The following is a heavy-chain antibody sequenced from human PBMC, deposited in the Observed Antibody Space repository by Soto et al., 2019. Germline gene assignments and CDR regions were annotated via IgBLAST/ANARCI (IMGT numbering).Heavy chain of an antibody. Sequence: QVQLQESGPGLVKPAETLSLTCTVSDGSVTSDDYYWTWIRQPPGKGLEWIGYVYYSGSTNNNPSRMSRVEISVDRSKHQFSLKLRSVTAADTAVYYCARGSDRGGPYSPTFDHWGKGILVTVSS. V-gene: IGHV4-61*08. CDR1: DGSVTSDDYY. CDR2: VYYSGST. D-gene: IGHD2-15*01. J-gene: IGHJ5*02. CDR3: ARGSDRGGPYSPTFDH.